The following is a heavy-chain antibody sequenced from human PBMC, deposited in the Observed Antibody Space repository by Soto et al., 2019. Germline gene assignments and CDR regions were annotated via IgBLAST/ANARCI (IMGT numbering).Heavy chain of an antibody. CDR1: GFTFSSYS. Sequence: GGSLRLSCAASGFTFSSYSMNWVRQAPGKGLEWVSYISSSSSTIYYADSVKGRFTISRDNAKNSLYLQMNSLRDEDTAVYYCARDHLFSPRYYYYGMDVWGQGTTVTVSS. V-gene: IGHV3-48*02. J-gene: IGHJ6*02. CDR2: ISSSSSTI. CDR3: ARDHLFSPRYYYYGMDV.